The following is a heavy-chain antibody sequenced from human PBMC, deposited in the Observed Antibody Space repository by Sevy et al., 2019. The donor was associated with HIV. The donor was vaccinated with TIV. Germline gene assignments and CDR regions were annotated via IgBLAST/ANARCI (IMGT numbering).Heavy chain of an antibody. J-gene: IGHJ4*02. CDR3: AKDYSAGITFVRGAYRARGDYFDY. Sequence: GGSLRLSCVTSGFTFRTSGMHWVRQSPGKGLEWVAIISYDEAHKNYADSVRGRFSISKDNSKNTLYLQMSILKTEDTAVYYCAKDYSAGITFVRGAYRARGDYFDYWGQGTQVTVSS. V-gene: IGHV3-30*18. CDR1: GFTFRTSG. D-gene: IGHD3-10*01. CDR2: ISYDEAHK.